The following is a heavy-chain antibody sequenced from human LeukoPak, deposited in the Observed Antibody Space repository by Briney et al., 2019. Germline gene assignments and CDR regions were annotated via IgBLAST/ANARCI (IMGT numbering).Heavy chain of an antibody. V-gene: IGHV1-18*04. Sequence: ASVKVSCKASGYTFTRHGISWVRQAPGQGLEWMGWIGAYSGNTKYAQKFQGRVTVTTDTSTSTAYMELRSLRSDDTAVYYCAREGWWTYSSGPYYFDYWGQGTLVTVSS. CDR3: AREGWWTYSSGPYYFDY. J-gene: IGHJ4*02. CDR1: GYTFTRHG. D-gene: IGHD6-19*01. CDR2: IGAYSGNT.